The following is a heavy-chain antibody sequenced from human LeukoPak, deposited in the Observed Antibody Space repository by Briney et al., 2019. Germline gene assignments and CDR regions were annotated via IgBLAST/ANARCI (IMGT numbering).Heavy chain of an antibody. D-gene: IGHD3-22*01. CDR3: ARGTYYYDSSGVFDY. V-gene: IGHV1-18*01. Sequence: ASVKVSCKASGYTFTSSGISWVRQAPGQGLEWMGWISAYNGNTNYAQKLQGRVTMTTDTSTSTAYMELRSLRSDDTAVYYCARGTYYYDSSGVFDYWGQGTLVTVSS. CDR1: GYTFTSSG. J-gene: IGHJ4*02. CDR2: ISAYNGNT.